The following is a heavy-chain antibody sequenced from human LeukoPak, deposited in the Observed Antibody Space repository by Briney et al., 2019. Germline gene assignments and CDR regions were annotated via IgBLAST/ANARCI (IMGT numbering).Heavy chain of an antibody. V-gene: IGHV4-4*02. CDR3: AREYCSSTSCPPRSYYFDY. Sequence: SGTLSLTCAVSGGSIGSSNWWSWVRQPPGKGLEWIGEIYHSGSTNYNPSLKSRVTISVDKSKNQFSLKLSSVTAADTAVYYCAREYCSSTSCPPRSYYFDYWGQGTLVTVSS. CDR1: GGSIGSSNW. D-gene: IGHD2-2*01. J-gene: IGHJ4*02. CDR2: IYHSGST.